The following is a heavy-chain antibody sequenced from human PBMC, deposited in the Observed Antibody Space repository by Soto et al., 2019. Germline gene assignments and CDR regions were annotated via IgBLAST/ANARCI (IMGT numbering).Heavy chain of an antibody. CDR1: GYNFTTYY. D-gene: IGHD2-21*02. Sequence: ASVKVSCKASGYNFTTYYMHWVRQAPGRGLEWMGIINPTGGSTSDAQKFQGRVTMTRDTSTSTVYMELSSLTSEDTAVYYCAREGLTYCGGDCSLDYWGQGTRVTVSS. CDR3: AREGLTYCGGDCSLDY. CDR2: INPTGGST. V-gene: IGHV1-46*01. J-gene: IGHJ4*02.